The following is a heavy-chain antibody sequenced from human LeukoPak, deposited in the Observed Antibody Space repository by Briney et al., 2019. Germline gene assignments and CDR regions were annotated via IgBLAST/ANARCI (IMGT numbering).Heavy chain of an antibody. CDR2: MSGSGGST. CDR3: AKDDSWELRVAGEDY. Sequence: PGGSLRLSCAASGFTFSSYAMSWVRQAPGKGLEWVSAMSGSGGSTYYADSVKGRFTISRDNSKITLYLQMNSLRAEATAVYYCAKDDSWELRVAGEDYWGQGTLVTVSS. D-gene: IGHD1-26*01. V-gene: IGHV3-23*01. J-gene: IGHJ4*02. CDR1: GFTFSSYA.